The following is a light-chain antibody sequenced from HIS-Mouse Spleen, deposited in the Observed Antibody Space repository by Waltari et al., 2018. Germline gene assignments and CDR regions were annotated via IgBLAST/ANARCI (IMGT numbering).Light chain of an antibody. CDR1: SSDVGGYNY. CDR3: SSYAGSNDVV. Sequence: QSALTQPPSASGSPGQSVTISCTGTSSDVGGYNYVSWYQQHPGKAPKLMIYEVSKRPSGVPDGFSGSKSGNTASRTVSGLQAEEEADYYCSSYAGSNDVVFGGGTKLTVL. J-gene: IGLJ2*01. CDR2: EVS. V-gene: IGLV2-8*01.